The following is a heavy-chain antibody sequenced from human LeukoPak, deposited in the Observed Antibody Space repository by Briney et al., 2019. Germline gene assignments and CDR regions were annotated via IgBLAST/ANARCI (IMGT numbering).Heavy chain of an antibody. CDR3: ARDIHAFDI. CDR1: GFTFSNYA. D-gene: IGHD2-21*01. CDR2: VWSDGINK. V-gene: IGHV3-33*01. Sequence: PGGSLRLSCAASGFTFSNYAMNWVRQAPGKGLEWVAVVWSDGINKYYADSVRGRFTISRDNSKNTLYLQMNSLRAEDTAVYYCARDIHAFDIWGQGTMVTVSS. J-gene: IGHJ3*02.